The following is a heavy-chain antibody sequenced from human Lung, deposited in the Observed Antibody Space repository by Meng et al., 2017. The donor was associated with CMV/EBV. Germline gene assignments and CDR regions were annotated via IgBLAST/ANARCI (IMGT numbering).Heavy chain of an antibody. J-gene: IGHJ6*02. CDR2: ISSSGSTI. Sequence: GGSXRLSCAASGFTFSSYEMNWVRQAPGKGLEWVSYISSSGSTIYYADSVKGRFTISRDNAKNSLYLQMSSLRAEDTAVYYCASLKDIVVVPAAKGSKYYYYVMDVXGQGXTVTVSS. CDR3: ASLKDIVVVPAAKGSKYYYYVMDV. CDR1: GFTFSSYE. D-gene: IGHD2-2*01. V-gene: IGHV3-48*03.